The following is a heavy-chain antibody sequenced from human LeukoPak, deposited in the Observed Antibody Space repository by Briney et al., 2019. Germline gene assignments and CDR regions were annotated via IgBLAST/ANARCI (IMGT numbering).Heavy chain of an antibody. CDR2: IYHSGST. V-gene: IGHV4-30-2*01. D-gene: IGHD5-18*01. J-gene: IGHJ4*02. CDR3: ARGYSYGRDFDY. CDR1: GGSISSGGYY. Sequence: SQTLSLTCTVSGGSISSGGYYWSWIRQPPGKGLEWIGYIYHSGSTYYNPSLKSRVTISVDRSKNQFSLKLSSVTAADTAVYYCARGYSYGRDFDYWGQGTLVTVSS.